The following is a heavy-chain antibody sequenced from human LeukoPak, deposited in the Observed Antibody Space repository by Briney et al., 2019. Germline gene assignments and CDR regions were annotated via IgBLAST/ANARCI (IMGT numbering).Heavy chain of an antibody. V-gene: IGHV3-48*02. Sequence: PGGSLRLSCAVSGFTFSSYEMNWVRQAPGKGLEWVSYISSSSDTIYYADSVKGRFTISRDNAKNSLYLQMNSLRDQDTAVYYCARDLRSGWYYFDFWGQGTLVTVSS. CDR1: GFTFSSYE. D-gene: IGHD6-19*01. CDR2: ISSSSDTI. J-gene: IGHJ4*02. CDR3: ARDLRSGWYYFDF.